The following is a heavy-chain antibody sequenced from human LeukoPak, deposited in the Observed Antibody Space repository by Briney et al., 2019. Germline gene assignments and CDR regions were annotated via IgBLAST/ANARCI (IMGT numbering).Heavy chain of an antibody. D-gene: IGHD4-17*01. CDR1: GITLSNYG. Sequence: LAGGSLRLSCAASGITLSNYGMSWVRQAPGKGLEWAAGISGSGGSTNYADSVKGRFTISRDNSRNTLYLQMNSLGAEDTARYYCASSLTVTNYYFYGLGVWGQGTTVTVSS. CDR2: ISGSGGST. CDR3: ASSLTVTNYYFYGLGV. V-gene: IGHV3-23*01. J-gene: IGHJ6*02.